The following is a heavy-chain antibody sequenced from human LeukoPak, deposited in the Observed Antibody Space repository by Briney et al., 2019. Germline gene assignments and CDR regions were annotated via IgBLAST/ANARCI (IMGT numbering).Heavy chain of an antibody. V-gene: IGHV4-61*02. CDR3: ARARYSSRSFDY. D-gene: IGHD6-13*01. J-gene: IGHJ4*02. Sequence: SETLSLTCTVSGGSISSGSYYWSWIRQPAGKGLEWIGRIYSSGSTNYNPSLKSRVTISVDTSKNQFSLKLSSVTAADTAVYYCARARYSSRSFDYWGQGTLVTVSS. CDR1: GGSISSGSYY. CDR2: IYSSGST.